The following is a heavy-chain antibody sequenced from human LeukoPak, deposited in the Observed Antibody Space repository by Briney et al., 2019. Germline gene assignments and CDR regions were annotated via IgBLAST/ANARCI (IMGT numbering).Heavy chain of an antibody. CDR1: GFTFSSYA. CDR2: ISYDGSNK. Sequence: GGSLRLFCAASGFTFSSYAMHWVRQAPGKGLEWVAVISYDGSNKYYADSVKGRFTISRDNSKNTLYLQMNSLRAEDTAVYYCARDYTFGGVNSPGYWGQGTLVTVSS. CDR3: ARDYTFGGVNSPGY. D-gene: IGHD3-16*01. V-gene: IGHV3-30-3*01. J-gene: IGHJ4*02.